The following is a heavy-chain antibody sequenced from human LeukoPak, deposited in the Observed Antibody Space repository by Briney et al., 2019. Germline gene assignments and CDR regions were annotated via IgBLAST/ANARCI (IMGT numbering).Heavy chain of an antibody. V-gene: IGHV1-18*01. CDR1: GYTFSSYG. Sequence: ASVKVSCKASGYTFSSYGITWVRQAPGQGLESMGWINAYNGNTNYAQKLQGRVTITTDTSTSTAYMELRSLRSDDTAVYYYVRDAERGYSYGSDYWGQGTLLTVSS. D-gene: IGHD5-18*01. J-gene: IGHJ4*02. CDR2: INAYNGNT. CDR3: VRDAERGYSYGSDY.